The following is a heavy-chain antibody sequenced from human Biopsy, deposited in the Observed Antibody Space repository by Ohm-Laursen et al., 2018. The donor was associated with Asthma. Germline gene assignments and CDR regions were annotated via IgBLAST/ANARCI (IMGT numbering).Heavy chain of an antibody. J-gene: IGHJ6*02. V-gene: IGHV4-31*02. Sequence: TLSLTCTVSGGSISSGGYYWRWIRQHPGRGLEWIGYIYYSGSPYYNPSLKNQVTISVDTSKNQFSLKLSSVTAADTAVYYCARVPHCDSLTGFTLRCYYGMDVWGQGTTVTVSS. D-gene: IGHD3-9*01. CDR2: IYYSGSP. CDR3: ARVPHCDSLTGFTLRCYYGMDV. CDR1: GGSISSGGYY.